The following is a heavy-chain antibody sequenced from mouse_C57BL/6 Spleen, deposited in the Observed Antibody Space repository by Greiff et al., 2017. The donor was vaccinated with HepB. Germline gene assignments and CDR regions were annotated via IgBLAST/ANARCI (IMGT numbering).Heavy chain of an antibody. CDR1: GFNIKDDY. V-gene: IGHV14-4*01. CDR3: TRFLYYFDY. CDR2: IDTENGDT. Sequence: DVKLQESGAELVRPGASVKLSCTASGFNIKDDYMHWVKQRPEQGLEWIGWIDTENGDTEYASQFQGKATITADTSSNTAYLQLSSLTSEDTAVYYCTRFLYYFDYWGQGTTLTVSS. J-gene: IGHJ2*01.